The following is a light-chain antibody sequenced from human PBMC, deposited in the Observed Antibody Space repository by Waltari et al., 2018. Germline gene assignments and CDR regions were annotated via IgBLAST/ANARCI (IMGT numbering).Light chain of an antibody. CDR2: LHSDGSY. CDR1: SGHSSYA. J-gene: IGLJ3*02. V-gene: IGLV4-69*01. Sequence: QLVLTQSPSASASLGASVKVTCTLSSGHSSYAIAWPQQQPVKGPRYLMKLHSDGSYIKGDGGADRFSGSSAGAERDLTIASLQSEDEADYYWQTWGTSFGVFGGGTKLTVL. CDR3: QTWGTSFGV.